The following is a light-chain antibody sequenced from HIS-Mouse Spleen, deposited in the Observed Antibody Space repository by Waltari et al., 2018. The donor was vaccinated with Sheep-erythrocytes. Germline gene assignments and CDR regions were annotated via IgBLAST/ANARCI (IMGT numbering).Light chain of an antibody. J-gene: IGKJ4*01. CDR3: QQSYSTPPS. CDR1: QSISSY. V-gene: IGKV1-39*01. Sequence: DIKMTQSPSSLSESVGDRVTITCRASQSISSYLNWYQQKPGKAPKLLIYAASSLQSGVPSRFSGSGSGTDFTLTISSLQPEDFATYYCQQSYSTPPSFGGGTKVEIK. CDR2: AAS.